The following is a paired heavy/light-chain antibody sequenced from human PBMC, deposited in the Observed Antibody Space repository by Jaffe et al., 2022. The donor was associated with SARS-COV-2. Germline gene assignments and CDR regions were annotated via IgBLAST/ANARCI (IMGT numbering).Heavy chain of an antibody. CDR2: IIVSGGST. CDR3: AKVQNSGGSRPYFDY. J-gene: IGHJ4*02. D-gene: IGHD2-21*01. V-gene: IGHV3-23*04. CDR1: GFTFSSYV. Sequence: EVQLVESGGGLVQPGGSLRLSCAASGFTFSSYVMSWVRQPPGKGLEWVSPIIVSGGSTYYADSVKGRFTISRDNSKNALYLQMNSLRAEDTAVFYCAKVQNSGGSRPYFDYWGQGTLVTVSS.
Light chain of an antibody. CDR2: WAS. Sequence: DIVMTQSPDSLAVSLGEKATINCKSSQSVLYSSNNKNCLAWYQQKPGQPPKLLINWASTRESGVPDRFSGSGSGTDFTLTISSLQAEDVAVYFCQQYYSTPTFGQGTRLEIK. CDR1: QSVLYSSNNKNC. V-gene: IGKV4-1*01. CDR3: QQYYSTPT. J-gene: IGKJ5*01.